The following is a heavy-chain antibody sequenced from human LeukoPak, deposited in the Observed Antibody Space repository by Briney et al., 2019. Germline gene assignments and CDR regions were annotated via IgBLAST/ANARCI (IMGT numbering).Heavy chain of an antibody. CDR1: GGSISSYF. V-gene: IGHV4-59*01. Sequence: PSETLSLTCTVSGGSISSYFWSWIRQPPGKGLEWIGYIYYSGSTNYNPSLKSRVTISVDTSKNQFSLKLSSVTAADTAVYYCARARIAVAGLFDYWGQGTLVTVSS. CDR2: IYYSGST. D-gene: IGHD6-19*01. CDR3: ARARIAVAGLFDY. J-gene: IGHJ4*02.